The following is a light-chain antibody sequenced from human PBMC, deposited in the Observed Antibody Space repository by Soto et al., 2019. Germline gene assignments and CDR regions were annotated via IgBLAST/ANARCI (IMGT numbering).Light chain of an antibody. CDR1: QGSRSY. Sequence: DIQLTQSPSFLSASVGDRVTITCRASQGSRSYLAWYQQKPGKAPKLLIYAPSTLQSGVPSRFSGSGYGTEFTLTISSLQPEDFAAYYCQQLNSYPRTFGQGTKVEIK. V-gene: IGKV1-9*01. CDR3: QQLNSYPRT. CDR2: APS. J-gene: IGKJ1*01.